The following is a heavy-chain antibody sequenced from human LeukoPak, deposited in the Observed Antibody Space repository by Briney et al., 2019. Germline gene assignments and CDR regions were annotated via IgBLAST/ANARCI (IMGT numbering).Heavy chain of an antibody. CDR1: GGTFSSYA. J-gene: IGHJ4*02. CDR2: IIPIFGTA. Sequence: SVKVSCKASGGTFSSYAISWVRQVPGQGLEWMGGIIPIFGTANXAQXFQGRVTITADESTSTAYMELSSLRSEDTAVYYCASGKRQTVYEFDYWGQGTLVTVSS. V-gene: IGHV1-69*13. D-gene: IGHD2/OR15-2a*01. CDR3: ASGKRQTVYEFDY.